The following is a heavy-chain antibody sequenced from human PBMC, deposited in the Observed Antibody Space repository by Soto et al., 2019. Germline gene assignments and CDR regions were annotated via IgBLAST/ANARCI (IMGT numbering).Heavy chain of an antibody. D-gene: IGHD3-3*01. V-gene: IGHV1-18*01. J-gene: IGHJ5*02. CDR2: ISAYNGNT. CDR1: GYTFTSYG. CDR3: ARDRAYYDFWSGYRGTDP. Sequence: GASVKVSCKASGYTFTSYGISWVRQAPGQGLEWMGWISAYNGNTNYAQKLQGRVTMTTDTSTSTAYMELRSLRSDDTAVYYCARDRAYYDFWSGYRGTDPWGQGTLVTVSS.